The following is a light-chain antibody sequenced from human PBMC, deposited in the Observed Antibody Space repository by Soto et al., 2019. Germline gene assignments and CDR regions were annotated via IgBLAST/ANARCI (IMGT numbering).Light chain of an antibody. J-gene: IGKJ1*01. V-gene: IGKV1-5*03. CDR1: QTISSW. CDR3: QHYNSYSEA. Sequence: DIQMTQSPSTLSGSVGYRFTITCRASQTISSWLAWYQHKPLKAPKLLIYKASTLKSGVPSRFSGSGSGTEFTLTISSLQPDDFATYYCQHYNSYSEAFGQGTKVDIK. CDR2: KAS.